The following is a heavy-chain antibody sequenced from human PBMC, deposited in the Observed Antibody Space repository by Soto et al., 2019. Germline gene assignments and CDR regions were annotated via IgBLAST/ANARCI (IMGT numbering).Heavy chain of an antibody. J-gene: IGHJ4*01. Sequence: GGSLRLSCAASEFNFKIFAMHWVRQAPGKGLEWVAFLSYDGSEEYYADSVKGRFTISRDNSKNTLFLQMNGLRPDDTAVYYCAGHRDSGNYNYFDYWGQGTLVTVSS. V-gene: IGHV3-30*04. CDR3: AGHRDSGNYNYFDY. CDR1: EFNFKIFA. CDR2: LSYDGSEE. D-gene: IGHD1-26*01.